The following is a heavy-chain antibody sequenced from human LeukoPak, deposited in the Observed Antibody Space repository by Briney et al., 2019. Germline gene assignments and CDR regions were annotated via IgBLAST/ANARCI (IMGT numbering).Heavy chain of an antibody. CDR3: ARAGFWSGYYTGGYYYYYMDV. D-gene: IGHD3-3*01. CDR2: IYYSGST. J-gene: IGHJ6*03. Sequence: SETLSLTXTVSGGSISSSSYYWGWIRQPPGKGLEWIGSIYYSGSTYYNPSLKSRVTISVDTSKNQFSLKLSSVTAADTAVYYCARAGFWSGYYTGGYYYYYMDVWGKGTTVTVSS. V-gene: IGHV4-39*01. CDR1: GGSISSSSYY.